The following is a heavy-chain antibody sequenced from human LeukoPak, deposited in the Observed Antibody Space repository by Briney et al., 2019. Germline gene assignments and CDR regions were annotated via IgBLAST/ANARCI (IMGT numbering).Heavy chain of an antibody. Sequence: PSEALSLTCTVSGGSISSSSYYWGWIRQPPGKGLEWIGSIYYSGSTYYNPSLKSRVTISVDTSKNQFSLKLSSVTAADTAVYYCARDPGVQLDRWAYYYYMDVWGKGTTVTVSS. D-gene: IGHD1-1*01. J-gene: IGHJ6*03. CDR2: IYYSGST. CDR1: GGSISSSSYY. CDR3: ARDPGVQLDRWAYYYYMDV. V-gene: IGHV4-39*07.